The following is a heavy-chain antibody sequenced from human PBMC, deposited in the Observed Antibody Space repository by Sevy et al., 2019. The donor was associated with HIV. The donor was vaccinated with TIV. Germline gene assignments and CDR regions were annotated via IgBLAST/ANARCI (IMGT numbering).Heavy chain of an antibody. J-gene: IGHJ5*02. CDR2: IHSSGTT. D-gene: IGHD5-12*01. CDR1: SGSISSYY. CDR3: TGAPPVRSGDDSLNCFDP. Sequence: SETLSLTCTVSSGSISSYYWSWIRQPPGKGLEYIGYIHSSGTTNYNPSLKSQVTISVDTSKNQFSLNLSSVTAADTAVYYGTGAPPVRSGDDSLNCFDPWGQGTLVTVSS. V-gene: IGHV4-59*01.